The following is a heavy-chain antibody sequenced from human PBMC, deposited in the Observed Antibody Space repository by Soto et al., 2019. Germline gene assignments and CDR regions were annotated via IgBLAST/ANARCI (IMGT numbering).Heavy chain of an antibody. J-gene: IGHJ3*01. CDR1: GFTFRSYE. V-gene: IGHV3-48*01. D-gene: IGHD2-15*01. CDR2: IDETSATT. Sequence: GGSLRLSCVASGFTFRSYEMDWLRHVPGRGLEWVAYIDETSATTHFANSVRGRFTISRDNAKNSLYLEMNSLSAEDSAVYYCAREHCRDGLCAGAFDLWGQGTMVTVSS. CDR3: AREHCRDGLCAGAFDL.